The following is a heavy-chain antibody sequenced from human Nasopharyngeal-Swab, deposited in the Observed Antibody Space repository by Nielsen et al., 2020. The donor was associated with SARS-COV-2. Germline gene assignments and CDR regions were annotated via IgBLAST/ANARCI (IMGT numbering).Heavy chain of an antibody. D-gene: IGHD2-2*01. CDR1: GYTFTSYG. V-gene: IGHV1-18*04. J-gene: IGHJ4*02. Sequence: ALVKVSCKASGYTFTSYGISWVRQAPGQGLEWMGWISAYNGNTNYAQKLQGRVTMTTDTSTSTAYMELRSLRSDDTAVYYCARGKAFRPTAMSGYQDYWGQGTLVTVSS. CDR2: ISAYNGNT. CDR3: ARGKAFRPTAMSGYQDY.